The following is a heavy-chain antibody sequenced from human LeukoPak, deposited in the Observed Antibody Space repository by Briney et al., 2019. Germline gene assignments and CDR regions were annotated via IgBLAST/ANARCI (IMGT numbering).Heavy chain of an antibody. V-gene: IGHV1-69*05. Sequence: SVEVSCKASGGTFSSYAISWVRQAPGQGLEWMGGIIPIFGTANYAQKFQGRVTITTDESTSTAYMELSSLRSEDTAVYYCARGKDYYDSSGYFEYFQHWGQGTLVTVSS. J-gene: IGHJ1*01. CDR1: GGTFSSYA. D-gene: IGHD3-22*01. CDR3: ARGKDYYDSSGYFEYFQH. CDR2: IIPIFGTA.